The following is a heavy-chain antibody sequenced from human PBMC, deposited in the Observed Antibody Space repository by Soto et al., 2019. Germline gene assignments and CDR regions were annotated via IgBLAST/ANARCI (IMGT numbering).Heavy chain of an antibody. Sequence: GSVKGSLKGSGYTFPTFHIHLVRPAPGQGLEWMGIINPSGGSTSYAQKFQGRVTMTRDTSTSTVYMELSSLRSEDTAVYYCARQDGYNDLSFDYWGQGTLVTVSS. CDR1: GYTFPTFH. D-gene: IGHD5-12*01. J-gene: IGHJ4*02. CDR2: INPSGGST. V-gene: IGHV1-46*03. CDR3: ARQDGYNDLSFDY.